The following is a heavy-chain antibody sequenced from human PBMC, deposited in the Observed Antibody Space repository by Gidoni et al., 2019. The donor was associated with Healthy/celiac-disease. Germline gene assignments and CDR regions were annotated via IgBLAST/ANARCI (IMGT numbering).Heavy chain of an antibody. J-gene: IGHJ4*02. V-gene: IGHV3-21*01. CDR2: ISSSRSYI. D-gene: IGHD3-22*01. Sequence: EVQLVESGGGLVKPGGSLRLSCAASGFTFSSYSMNWVRQAPGKGLEWVSSISSSRSYIYYADSVKGRFTISRDNAKNSLYLQMNSLRAEDTAVYYCARTYYYDSSGYPPDYWGQGTLVTVSS. CDR3: ARTYYYDSSGYPPDY. CDR1: GFTFSSYS.